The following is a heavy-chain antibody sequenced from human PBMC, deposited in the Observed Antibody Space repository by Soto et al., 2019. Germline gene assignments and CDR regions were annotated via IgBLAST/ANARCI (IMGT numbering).Heavy chain of an antibody. CDR3: VRVRGGGTYHFDY. CDR1: GFTFTRYS. D-gene: IGHD3-10*01. CDR2: ISSTTNYI. V-gene: IGHV3-21*04. J-gene: IGHJ4*02. Sequence: GGSLRLSCAASGFTFTRYSMNWVRQAPGKGLEWVSSISSTTNYIYYGDSMKGRFTISRDNAKNSLYLEMNSLRAEDTAVYYCVRVRGGGTYHFDYWGQGTLVTVSS.